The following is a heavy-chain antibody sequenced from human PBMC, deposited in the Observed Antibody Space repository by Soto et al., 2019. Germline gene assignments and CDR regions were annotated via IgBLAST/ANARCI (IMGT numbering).Heavy chain of an antibody. CDR3: ARVPKSYGYYYNYYLDV. CDR2: INHSGST. V-gene: IGHV4-34*01. D-gene: IGHD5-18*01. CDR1: GGSFSGYY. J-gene: IGHJ6*03. Sequence: QVQLQQWGAGLLKPSETLSLTCAVYGGSFSGYYWSWIRQPPGKGLEWIGEINHSGSTNYNPSLKSRVTISVDTSKNQFSMKLSSVTAAYTAVYYCARVPKSYGYYYNYYLDVWGKGTTVTVSS.